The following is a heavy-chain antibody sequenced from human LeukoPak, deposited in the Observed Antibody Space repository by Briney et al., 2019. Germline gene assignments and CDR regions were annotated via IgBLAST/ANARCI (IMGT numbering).Heavy chain of an antibody. J-gene: IGHJ4*02. CDR3: ARGSQTLRFLEWLAYYFDY. CDR1: GYTFTSYD. CDR2: MNPNSGNT. V-gene: IGHV1-8*01. D-gene: IGHD3-3*01. Sequence: ASVKVSCKASGYTFTSYDINWVRQATGQGLEWMGWMNPNSGNTGYAQKFQGRVTVTRNTSISTAYMELSSLRSEDTAVYYCARGSQTLRFLEWLAYYFDYWGQGTLVTVSS.